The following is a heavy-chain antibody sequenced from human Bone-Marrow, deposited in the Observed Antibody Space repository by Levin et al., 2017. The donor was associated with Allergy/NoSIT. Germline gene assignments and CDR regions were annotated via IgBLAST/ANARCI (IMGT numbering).Heavy chain of an antibody. D-gene: IGHD2-15*01. Sequence: PGGSLRLSCAASGFTFSSYDMHWVRQATGKGLEWVSAIGTAGDTYYPGSVKGRFTISRENAKNSLYLQMNSLRAGDTAVYYCARERGSCSGGSCYEFDYWGQGTLVTVSS. CDR1: GFTFSSYD. CDR2: IGTAGDT. V-gene: IGHV3-13*04. J-gene: IGHJ4*02. CDR3: ARERGSCSGGSCYEFDY.